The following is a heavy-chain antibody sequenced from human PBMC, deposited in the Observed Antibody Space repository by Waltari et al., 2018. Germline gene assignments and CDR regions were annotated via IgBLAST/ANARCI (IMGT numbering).Heavy chain of an antibody. CDR1: GGSISSSSYY. Sequence: QLQLQESGPGLVKPSETLSLTCTVSGGSISSSSYYWGWIRQPPGKGLEWIGSIYYSGSTYYNPALKSRVTISVDTSKNQFSLKLSSVTAADTAVYYCAVHIAAAGRNGGYWGQGTLVTVSS. D-gene: IGHD6-13*01. CDR3: AVHIAAAGRNGGY. V-gene: IGHV4-39*01. CDR2: IYYSGST. J-gene: IGHJ4*02.